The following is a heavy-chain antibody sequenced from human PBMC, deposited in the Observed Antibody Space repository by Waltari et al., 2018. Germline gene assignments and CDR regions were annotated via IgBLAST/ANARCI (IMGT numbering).Heavy chain of an antibody. Sequence: LVQSGADVMQPGASVLVSCKASWSSVPALYLHWVRQAPGQGLEWMGWVNPNGGGTNYAQRFAGRITVTWDTSISTAYMEFSRLTSGDTAVYFCAREYCGGDCRLFDYWGQGTLVTVSS. CDR3: AREYCGGDCRLFDY. CDR2: VNPNGGGT. V-gene: IGHV1-2*02. D-gene: IGHD2-21*02. CDR1: WSSVPALY. J-gene: IGHJ4*02.